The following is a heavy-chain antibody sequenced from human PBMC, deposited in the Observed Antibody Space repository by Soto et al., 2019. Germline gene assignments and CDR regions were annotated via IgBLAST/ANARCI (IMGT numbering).Heavy chain of an antibody. CDR3: AKSSSGWYGTIDY. V-gene: IGHV3-23*01. Sequence: GGSLRLSCAASGFTFSSYAMSWVRQAPGKGLEWVSDISGSGGRTYYADSGKGRFTISRDKSKNTLYLQMNSLRAEDTAVYYCAKSSSGWYGTIDYWGQGTLVTVSS. CDR2: ISGSGGRT. CDR1: GFTFSSYA. J-gene: IGHJ4*02. D-gene: IGHD6-19*01.